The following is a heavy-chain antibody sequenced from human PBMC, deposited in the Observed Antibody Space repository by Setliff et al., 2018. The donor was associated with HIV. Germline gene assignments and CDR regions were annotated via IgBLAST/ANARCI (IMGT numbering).Heavy chain of an antibody. V-gene: IGHV4-59*11. CDR1: GDSISNHY. J-gene: IGHJ6*02. CDR3: ARPVSKNFYGMDV. CDR2: LYFSGGT. Sequence: SETLSLTCTVSGDSISNHYWSWLRQPPGKGLEWIGTLYFSGGTSYNSSLKGRVTISGDTSNNQFSLNLTSVTTADTAVYYCARPVSKNFYGMDVWGLGTTVTVSS.